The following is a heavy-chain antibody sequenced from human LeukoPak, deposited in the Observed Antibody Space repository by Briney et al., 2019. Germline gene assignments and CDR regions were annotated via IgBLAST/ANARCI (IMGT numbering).Heavy chain of an antibody. CDR1: GYTFTSYA. J-gene: IGHJ6*02. V-gene: IGHV1-3*01. CDR2: INAGNGNT. CDR3: ARAPYCTNGVCYRTGMDV. D-gene: IGHD2-8*01. Sequence: ASVKVSCTASGYTFTSYAMHWVRQAPGQRLEWMGWINAGNGNTKYSQKFQGRVTITRDTSASTAYMELSSLRSEDTAVYYCARAPYCTNGVCYRTGMDVWGQGTTVTVSS.